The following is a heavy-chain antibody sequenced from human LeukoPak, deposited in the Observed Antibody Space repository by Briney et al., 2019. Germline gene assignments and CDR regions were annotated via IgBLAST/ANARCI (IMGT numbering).Heavy chain of an antibody. J-gene: IGHJ4*02. V-gene: IGHV3-7*01. CDR1: GFTFSSYW. CDR3: ARDRSRLVF. D-gene: IGHD6-6*01. Sequence: PGGSLRLSCAASGFTFSSYWMSWVRQAPGKGLEWVANIKPDGSETHYVDSVKGRFTISRDNAKNSLYLQMNSLRAEDTAVYYCARDRSRLVFWGQGTLVTVSS. CDR2: IKPDGSET.